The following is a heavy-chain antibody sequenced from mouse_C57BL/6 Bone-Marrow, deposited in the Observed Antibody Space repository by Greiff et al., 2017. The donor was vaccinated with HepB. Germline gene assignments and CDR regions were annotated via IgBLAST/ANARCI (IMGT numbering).Heavy chain of an antibody. Sequence: QVQLQQSGAELARPGASVKLSCKASGYTFTSYGISWVKQRTGQGLEWIGEIYPRSGNTYYNEKFKGKATLTADKSSSTAYMELRSLTSEDSAVYFGAREGLLLRGVWYFDVWGTGTTVTVSS. J-gene: IGHJ1*03. CDR3: AREGLLLRGVWYFDV. CDR1: GYTFTSYG. V-gene: IGHV1-81*01. CDR2: IYPRSGNT. D-gene: IGHD1-1*01.